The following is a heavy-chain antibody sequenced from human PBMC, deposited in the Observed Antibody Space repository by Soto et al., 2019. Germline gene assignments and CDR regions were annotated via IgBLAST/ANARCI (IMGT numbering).Heavy chain of an antibody. CDR2: IIPIFGTA. CDR1: GGTFSSYA. CDR3: ARAGTVVVAATPGAFDI. D-gene: IGHD2-15*01. Sequence: QVQLVQSGAEVKKPGSSVKVSCKASGGTFSSYAISWVRQAPGQGLEWMGGIIPIFGTANYAQKFQGRVTITADKSTSTAYMELSSLRSEHTAVYYCARAGTVVVAATPGAFDIWGQGTMVTVSS. J-gene: IGHJ3*02. V-gene: IGHV1-69*06.